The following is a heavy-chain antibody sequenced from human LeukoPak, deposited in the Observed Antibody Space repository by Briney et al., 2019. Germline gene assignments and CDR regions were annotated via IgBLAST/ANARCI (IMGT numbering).Heavy chain of an antibody. D-gene: IGHD1-26*01. CDR2: IIPIFGTA. CDR1: GGIISSYA. CDR3: ARVYGSYPHYYYYYGMDV. Sequence: SVMVSCKASGGIISSYAISRVRQATGQWLEWMGGIIPIFGTASYAQKFQGRVTITADESTSTAYMELSSLRSEDTAVYYCARVYGSYPHYYYYYGMDVWGQGTTVTVSS. J-gene: IGHJ6*02. V-gene: IGHV1-69*01.